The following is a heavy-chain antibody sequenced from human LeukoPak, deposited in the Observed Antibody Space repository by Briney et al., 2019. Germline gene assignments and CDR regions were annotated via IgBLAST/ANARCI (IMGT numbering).Heavy chain of an antibody. D-gene: IGHD6-6*01. Sequence: PGGSLRLSCAASGFTFSSYAMSWVRQAPGKGLEWVSAISGSGGNTYYADSVKGRFTISRDNSKNTLYLQMNSLRAEDTAVYYCARVVRPYGAEYFQHWGQGTLVTASS. CDR3: ARVVRPYGAEYFQH. V-gene: IGHV3-23*01. CDR1: GFTFSSYA. J-gene: IGHJ1*01. CDR2: ISGSGGNT.